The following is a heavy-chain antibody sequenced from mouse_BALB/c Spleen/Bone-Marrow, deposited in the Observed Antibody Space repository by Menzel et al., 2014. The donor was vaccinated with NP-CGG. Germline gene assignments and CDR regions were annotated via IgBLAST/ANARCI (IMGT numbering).Heavy chain of an antibody. CDR3: TSIYYDYDAGYAMDY. Sequence: QVQLQQSGAELVKPGASVKLSCKASGYTFTSYYMYWVKQRPGQGLEWIGGINPSNGGTNFNEKFKSKATLTVDKSPSTAYMQLSSLTSEDSAVYYCTSIYYDYDAGYAMDYWGQGTSVTVSS. V-gene: IGHV1S81*02. CDR1: GYTFTSYY. J-gene: IGHJ4*01. D-gene: IGHD2-4*01. CDR2: INPSNGGT.